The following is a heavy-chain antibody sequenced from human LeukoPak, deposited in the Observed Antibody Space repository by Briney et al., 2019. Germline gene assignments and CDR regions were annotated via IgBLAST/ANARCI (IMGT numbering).Heavy chain of an antibody. J-gene: IGHJ4*02. V-gene: IGHV3-30*02. CDR2: MQYDGSEE. D-gene: IGHD2-2*01. Sequence: GALRLSCAASGFSFSTYGMHWVRQAPGKGLEWVTFMQYDGSEEYYADSVKGRFTISRDNSKNTLYLQMDSLRGEDTAAYYCAGKAAAYYFVYWGQGTLVTVSS. CDR3: AGKAAAYYFVY. CDR1: GFSFSTYG.